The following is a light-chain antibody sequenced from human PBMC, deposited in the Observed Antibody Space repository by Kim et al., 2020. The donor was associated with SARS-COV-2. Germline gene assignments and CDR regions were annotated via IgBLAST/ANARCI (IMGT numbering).Light chain of an antibody. CDR3: QQYGSSPWT. CDR1: QSISRTY. CDR2: DAS. J-gene: IGKJ1*01. V-gene: IGKV3-20*01. Sequence: TPGERATPSCRASQSISRTYLAWYQQRPGQAPRLLIYDASRTATGIPDRFSGSGSGTEFTLTISRLEPEDFALYYCQQYGSSPWTFGQGTKVDIK.